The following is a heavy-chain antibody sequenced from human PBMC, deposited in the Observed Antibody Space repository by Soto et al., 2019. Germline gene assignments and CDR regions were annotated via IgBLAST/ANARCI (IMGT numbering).Heavy chain of an antibody. CDR2: ISGSGGST. J-gene: IGHJ6*02. CDR3: AKDLAYSSGWYGSYGMDV. CDR1: GFTFSIYA. D-gene: IGHD6-19*01. V-gene: IGHV3-23*01. Sequence: GGSLLLSCAASGFTFSIYAMSWVRQVPGKGLEWVSAISGSGGSTYYADSVKGRFTISRDNSKNTLYLQMNSLRAEDTAVYYCAKDLAYSSGWYGSYGMDVWGQGTTVTVSS.